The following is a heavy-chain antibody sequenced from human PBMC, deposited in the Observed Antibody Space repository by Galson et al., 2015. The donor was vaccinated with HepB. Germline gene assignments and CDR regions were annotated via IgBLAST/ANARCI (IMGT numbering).Heavy chain of an antibody. CDR1: GFTFSNYI. CDR2: IWHDGSNQ. V-gene: IGHV3-33*01. CDR3: AREAHMTVAGGFDF. D-gene: IGHD6-19*01. Sequence: SLRLSCAASGFTFSNYIIHWVRQTPAKGLEWVAVIWHDGSNQFYADSVKGRFTISRDNFKNTVYLQMNNLRGDDTAVYYCAREAHMTVAGGFDFWGQGTLVTVSS. J-gene: IGHJ4*02.